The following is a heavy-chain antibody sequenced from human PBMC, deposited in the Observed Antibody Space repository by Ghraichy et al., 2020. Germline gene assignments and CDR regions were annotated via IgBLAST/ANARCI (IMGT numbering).Heavy chain of an antibody. D-gene: IGHD3-3*01. V-gene: IGHV4-31*03. CDR3: AGSITIFGIIPQYYYGMDV. J-gene: IGHJ6*02. Sequence: SQTLSLTCTVSGDSINSGGYYWSWIRQHPGKGLEWIGYIYYSGSTYHNPSLKSRVTISVDTSKNQFSLKLSSVTAADTAVYYCAGSITIFGIIPQYYYGMDVWGQGTTVTVSS. CDR1: GDSINSGGYY. CDR2: IYYSGST.